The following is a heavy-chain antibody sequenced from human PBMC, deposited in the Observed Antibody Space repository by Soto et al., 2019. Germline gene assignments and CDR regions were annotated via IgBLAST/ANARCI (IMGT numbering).Heavy chain of an antibody. Sequence: ASVKVSCKASGFPFTGYYIHWVRQAPGQGLEWMGWININSGGTEYSQEFQGRVTMTRDTSISTAYMELRRLRSDDTAMYYCARVLTRQLASWLDPWRKGTRVIVST. J-gene: IGHJ5*02. V-gene: IGHV1-2*02. CDR3: ARVLTRQLASWLDP. CDR1: GFPFTGYY. D-gene: IGHD6-6*01. CDR2: ININSGGT.